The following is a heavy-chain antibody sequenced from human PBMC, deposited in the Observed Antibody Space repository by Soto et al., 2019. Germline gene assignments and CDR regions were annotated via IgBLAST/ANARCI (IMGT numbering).Heavy chain of an antibody. J-gene: IGHJ3*02. CDR1: GFSLSNSGVG. D-gene: IGHD6-19*01. Sequence: QITLKESGPTLVKPTQTLTLTCSFSGFSLSNSGVGVGWIRQPTGKALEWLALIYWADDKRYSPSLKSRLTVTKDTANNQAVLTMTNMDPVDAATYYCAHRSGAVAAGGAVDIWGQGTMVTVSS. V-gene: IGHV2-5*02. CDR2: IYWADDK. CDR3: AHRSGAVAAGGAVDI.